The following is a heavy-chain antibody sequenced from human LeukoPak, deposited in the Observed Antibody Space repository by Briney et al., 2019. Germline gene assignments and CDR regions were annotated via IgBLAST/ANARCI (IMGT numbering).Heavy chain of an antibody. CDR1: GGSINSYY. CDR2: IYYSGST. Sequence: SETLSPTCTVSGGSINSYYWSWIRQPPGKGLEWIGYIYYSGSTNYNPSLKSRVTISVDTSKNQFSLKLSSVTAADTAVYYCARDAGYYGMDVWGQGTTVTVSS. D-gene: IGHD3-10*01. CDR3: ARDAGYYGMDV. V-gene: IGHV4-59*01. J-gene: IGHJ6*02.